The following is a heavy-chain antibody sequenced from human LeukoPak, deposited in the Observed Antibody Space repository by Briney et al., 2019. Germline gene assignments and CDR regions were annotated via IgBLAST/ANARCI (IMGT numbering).Heavy chain of an antibody. CDR3: AIGAYSTGLFDY. V-gene: IGHV3-66*02. CDR2: FYSGGST. J-gene: IGHJ4*02. D-gene: IGHD2-21*01. CDR1: GFTASSYY. Sequence: GGSLRLSCAATGFTASSYYMSWVRKAAGKGLECVLIFYSGGSTYYADSVKGRFTIYRDNYKNALYLKMNSLRAEDTAVYYCAIGAYSTGLFDYWGQGTLVTVSS.